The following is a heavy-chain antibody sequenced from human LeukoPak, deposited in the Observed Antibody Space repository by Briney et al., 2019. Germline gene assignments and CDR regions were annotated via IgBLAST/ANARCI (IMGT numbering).Heavy chain of an antibody. Sequence: SETLSLTCAVYGGSFSGYYWSWIRQPPGKGLEWIGEISHSGSTNYNPSLKSRVTISVDTSKNQFSLKLSSVTAADTAVYYCARAGPGDDYYDSSPSYFDYWGQGTLVTVSS. CDR1: GGSFSGYY. D-gene: IGHD3-22*01. J-gene: IGHJ4*02. V-gene: IGHV4-34*01. CDR3: ARAGPGDDYYDSSPSYFDY. CDR2: ISHSGST.